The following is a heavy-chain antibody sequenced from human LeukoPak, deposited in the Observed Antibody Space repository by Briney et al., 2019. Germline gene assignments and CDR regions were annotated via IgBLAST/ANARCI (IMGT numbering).Heavy chain of an antibody. Sequence: PRGSLRLSCAASGFTFNNAWMTWVRQAPGKGLEWVGRIKSKTAGATTDYGTPVKGRFTISRDDSKNTLYLQMDNLKTEDTAVYFCTKNYYDSSGSLSYWGQGTLVTVSS. J-gene: IGHJ4*02. D-gene: IGHD3-22*01. V-gene: IGHV3-15*01. CDR1: GFTFNNAW. CDR3: TKNYYDSSGSLSY. CDR2: IKSKTAGATT.